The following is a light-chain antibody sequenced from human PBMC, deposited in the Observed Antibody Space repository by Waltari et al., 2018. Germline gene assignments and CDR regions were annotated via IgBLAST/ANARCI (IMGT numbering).Light chain of an antibody. CDR3: QTWGTGILV. CDR1: SGHSRSA. Sequence: VLTQSPSASASLGASVNLSCSLSSGHSRSAIAWHQQVPQKGPRFLLKINEYGSHTKGVGVPDRFSGSPSGAGTEHYLTISSLQSEDEADYYCQTWGTGILVFGGGTKLTIL. V-gene: IGLV4-69*01. J-gene: IGLJ3*02. CDR2: INEYGSH.